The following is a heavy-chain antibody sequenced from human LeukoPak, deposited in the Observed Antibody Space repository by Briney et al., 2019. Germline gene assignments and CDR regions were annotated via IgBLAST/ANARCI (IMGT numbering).Heavy chain of an antibody. CDR2: ISGSGGST. CDR3: AKFDRPAGAGDY. V-gene: IGHV3-23*01. Sequence: PGGSLRLSCAASGFTFSSYAMSWVRQAPGKGLEWVSAISGSGGSTYYADSVKGRFTISRDNSKNTPYLQMNSLRAEDTAVYYCAKFDRPAGAGDYWGQGTLVTVSS. J-gene: IGHJ4*02. D-gene: IGHD3-9*01. CDR1: GFTFSSYA.